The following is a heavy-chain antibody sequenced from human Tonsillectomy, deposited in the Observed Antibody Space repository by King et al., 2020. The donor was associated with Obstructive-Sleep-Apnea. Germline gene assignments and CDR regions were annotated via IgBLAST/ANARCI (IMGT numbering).Heavy chain of an antibody. V-gene: IGHV3-33*01. J-gene: IGHJ4*02. Sequence: VQLVESGGGVVQPGRSLRLSCAASGFTFSSYGMHWVRQAPGKGLEWVAVIWYDGSNKNYADSVKGRFTISRDNSKNTLYLQMNSLRAEDTAVYYCARDHFLYSSGWYPYYWGQGTLVTVSS. CDR2: IWYDGSNK. D-gene: IGHD6-19*01. CDR1: GFTFSSYG. CDR3: ARDHFLYSSGWYPYY.